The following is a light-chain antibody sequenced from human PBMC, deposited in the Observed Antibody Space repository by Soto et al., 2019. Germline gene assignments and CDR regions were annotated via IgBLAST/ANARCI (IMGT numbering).Light chain of an antibody. Sequence: DIQMTQSPSSRSASVGDRVTITCQASQGISNYLNWYQQQPGKAPKLLIYDASNLETGVPSRFSGSGSGTDFTFTISSLQPEDIATYYCQQYDNLPPLTFGGGTKVEIK. V-gene: IGKV1-33*01. CDR3: QQYDNLPPLT. J-gene: IGKJ4*01. CDR2: DAS. CDR1: QGISNY.